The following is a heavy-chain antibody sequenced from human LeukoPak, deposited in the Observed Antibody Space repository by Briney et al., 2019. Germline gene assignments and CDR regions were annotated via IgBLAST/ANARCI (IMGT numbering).Heavy chain of an antibody. V-gene: IGHV1-24*01. CDR3: ATSPPYYYDSTIDY. D-gene: IGHD3-22*01. J-gene: IGHJ4*02. CDR1: GYTLTELS. CDR2: FDPEDGET. Sequence: AASVKVSCKVSGYTLTELSMHRVRQAPGKGLEWMGGFDPEDGETIYAQKFQGRVTMTEDTSTDTAYMELSSLRSEDTAVYYCATSPPYYYDSTIDYWGQGTLVTVSS.